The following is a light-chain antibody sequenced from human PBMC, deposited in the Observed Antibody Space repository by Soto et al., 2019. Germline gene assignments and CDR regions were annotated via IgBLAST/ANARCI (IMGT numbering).Light chain of an antibody. J-gene: IGKJ5*01. CDR1: QSVSNN. CDR2: YAS. V-gene: IGKV3-15*01. Sequence: EIMMSQSPATLSVSPGESATLSCRASQSVSNNLAWYQHKPGQVPRLLIYYASARATGIPARFSGSGSGTDFTLTISSLQSEDFALYYCQQYNDWPHITFGQGTRLEIK. CDR3: QQYNDWPHIT.